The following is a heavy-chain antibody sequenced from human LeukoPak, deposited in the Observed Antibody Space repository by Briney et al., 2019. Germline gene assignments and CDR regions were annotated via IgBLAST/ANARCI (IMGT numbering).Heavy chain of an antibody. CDR1: GYTFTSYY. Sequence: PEASVKVSCKASGYTFTSYYIHWVRQAPGQGLEWTGKINPSGGSTTYAQNFQGRVTMTMDTSTSTVYMDLSSLRSEDTAVYYCARIWRSKYYFDYWGQGTLVTVSS. V-gene: IGHV1-46*01. CDR3: ARIWRSKYYFDY. D-gene: IGHD1-1*01. J-gene: IGHJ4*02. CDR2: INPSGGST.